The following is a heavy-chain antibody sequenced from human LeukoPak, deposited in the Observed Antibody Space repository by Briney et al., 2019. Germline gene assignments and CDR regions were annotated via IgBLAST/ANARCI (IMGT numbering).Heavy chain of an antibody. CDR2: IKTDGSEK. J-gene: IGHJ3*02. V-gene: IGHV3-7*01. CDR3: ARDILSGYYPRGAFDI. D-gene: IGHD3-9*01. Sequence: GGSLRLSCEASGFTFSNSWMTWVRQTPGKGLEWVANIKTDGSEKYYVDSVRGRFTISRDNAKNSLYLQMNSLRAEDTAVYYCARDILSGYYPRGAFDIWGQGTMVTVSS. CDR1: GFTFSNSW.